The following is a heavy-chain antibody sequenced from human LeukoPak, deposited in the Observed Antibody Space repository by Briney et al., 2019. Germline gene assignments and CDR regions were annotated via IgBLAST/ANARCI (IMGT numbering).Heavy chain of an antibody. J-gene: IGHJ6*04. CDR2: ISSSGSTI. V-gene: IGHV3-48*03. CDR1: GFTFSSYE. CDR3: GRDWFGELSPDYYGMDV. D-gene: IGHD3-10*01. Sequence: PGGSLRLSCAASGFTFSSYEMNWVRQAPGKGLEWVSYISSSGSTIYYADSVKGRFTISRDNAKNSLYLQMNSLRAEDTAVYYWGRDWFGELSPDYYGMDVWGKGTTVTVPP.